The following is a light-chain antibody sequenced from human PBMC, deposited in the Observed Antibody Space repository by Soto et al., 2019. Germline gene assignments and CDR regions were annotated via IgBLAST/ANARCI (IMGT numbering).Light chain of an antibody. CDR2: END. CDR3: GTWDRSLSIFV. V-gene: IGLV1-51*02. Sequence: SVLTQAASGSAAPGQEVTMTCSGGSSNIGNYYVSWHQQFPGTAPKLLIYENDKRPSGIPDRFSGSKSGTSATLGITGLQTGDEADYYCGTWDRSLSIFVFGTGTKVTVL. CDR1: SSNIGNYY. J-gene: IGLJ1*01.